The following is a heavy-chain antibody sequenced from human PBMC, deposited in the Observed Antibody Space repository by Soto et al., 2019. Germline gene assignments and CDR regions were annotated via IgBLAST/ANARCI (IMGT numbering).Heavy chain of an antibody. J-gene: IGHJ3*02. CDR1: GFTFSSYA. CDR3: ARDIRSWLTTDAFDI. V-gene: IGHV3-30-3*01. D-gene: IGHD6-13*01. CDR2: ISYDGSNK. Sequence: GGSLSLSCAASGFTFSSYAMHWVRQAPGKGLEWVAVISYDGSNKYYADSVKGRFTISRDNSKNTLYLQMNSLRAEDTAVYYCARDIRSWLTTDAFDIWGQGTMVTVSS.